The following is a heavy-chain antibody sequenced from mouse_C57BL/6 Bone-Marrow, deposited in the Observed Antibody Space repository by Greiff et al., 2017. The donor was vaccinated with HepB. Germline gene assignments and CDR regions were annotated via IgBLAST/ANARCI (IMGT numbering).Heavy chain of an antibody. CDR3: TGDDYDGYYFDY. Sequence: DVKLVESGGGLVQPGGSMKLSCVASGFTFSNYWMNWVRPSPEKGLEWVAQIRLKSDNYATHYAESVKGRFTISRDESKSSVYLQMNNLRAEDTGIYYCTGDDYDGYYFDYWGQGTTLTVSS. J-gene: IGHJ2*01. D-gene: IGHD2-4*01. V-gene: IGHV6-3*01. CDR2: IRLKSDNYAT. CDR1: GFTFSNYW.